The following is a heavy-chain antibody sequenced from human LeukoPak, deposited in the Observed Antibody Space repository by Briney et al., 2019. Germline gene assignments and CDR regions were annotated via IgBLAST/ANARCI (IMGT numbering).Heavy chain of an antibody. D-gene: IGHD2-2*01. CDR1: GFTFSSYE. CDR3: APRPRYCSSTSCP. Sequence: GGSLRLSCAASGFTFSSYEMNWVRQAPGKGLEWISYISSSGSTVYYADSAKGRFTISRDNAKNSLYLQMNSLRAEDTALYYCAPRPRYCSSTSCPWGQGTLVTVPS. CDR2: ISSSGSTV. J-gene: IGHJ5*02. V-gene: IGHV3-48*03.